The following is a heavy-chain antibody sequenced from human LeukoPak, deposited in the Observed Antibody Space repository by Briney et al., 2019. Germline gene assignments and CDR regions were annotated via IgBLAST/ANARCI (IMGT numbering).Heavy chain of an antibody. V-gene: IGHV3-15*01. CDR2: IKSKTDGGTT. CDR3: TTDSPYYDYVWGPQGWFDP. CDR1: GFTFSNAW. Sequence: GGSLRLSCAASGFTFSNAWMSWVRQAPGKGVEWVGRIKSKTDGGTTDYAAPVKGRFTISRDDSKHTLYLQMNSLKTEDTAVYYCTTDSPYYDYVWGPQGWFDPWGQGTLVTVSS. D-gene: IGHD3-16*01. J-gene: IGHJ5*02.